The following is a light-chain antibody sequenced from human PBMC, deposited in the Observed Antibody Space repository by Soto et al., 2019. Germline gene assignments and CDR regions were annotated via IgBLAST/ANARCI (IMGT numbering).Light chain of an antibody. J-gene: IGKJ1*01. CDR3: QHYDTFSWT. CDR1: EAIDTS. Sequence: DIPMTQSPSTLSVSLGDRITITCRASEAIDTSLAWFQQRPGKAPKVLIAGASGLMNGVPSTFSGSGSGTEFALTISSVQPDDFATYCCQHYDTFSWTFGQGTKVEMK. V-gene: IGKV1-5*01. CDR2: GAS.